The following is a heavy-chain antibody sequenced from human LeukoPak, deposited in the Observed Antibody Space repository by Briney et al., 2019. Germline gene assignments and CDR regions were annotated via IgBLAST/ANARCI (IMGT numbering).Heavy chain of an antibody. Sequence: SETLSLTCTVSGGSISSSSYYWGWIRQPPGKGLEWIGSIYYSGSTYYNPSLKSRVTISVDTSKNQFSLKLSSVTAADTAVYYCAKHIRFLEWLQDYWGQGTLVTVSS. D-gene: IGHD3-3*01. CDR3: AKHIRFLEWLQDY. V-gene: IGHV4-39*07. CDR1: GGSISSSSYY. J-gene: IGHJ4*02. CDR2: IYYSGST.